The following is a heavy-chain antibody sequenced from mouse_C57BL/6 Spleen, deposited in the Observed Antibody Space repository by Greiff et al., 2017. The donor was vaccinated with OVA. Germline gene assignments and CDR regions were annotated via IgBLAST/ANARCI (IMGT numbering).Heavy chain of an antibody. J-gene: IGHJ3*01. CDR3: ASEGYYYGSSYGCAY. CDR1: GFSLTSYG. Sequence: QVQLKESGPGLVAPSQSLSITCTVSGFSLTSYGVHWVRQPPGKGLEWLVVIWSDGSTTYNSALKSRLSISKDNSKSQVFLKMNSLQTDDTAMYYCASEGYYYGSSYGCAYWGQGTLVTVSA. V-gene: IGHV2-6*03. CDR2: IWSDGST. D-gene: IGHD1-1*01.